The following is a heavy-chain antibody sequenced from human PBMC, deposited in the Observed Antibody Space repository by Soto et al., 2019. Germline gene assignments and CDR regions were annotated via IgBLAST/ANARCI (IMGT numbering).Heavy chain of an antibody. CDR2: IWHSGNT. J-gene: IGHJ3*01. CDR3: ASSFGFYRLDL. D-gene: IGHD5-18*01. V-gene: IGHV4-4*02. Sequence: QVHLQESGPGLVKPSGTLSLTCAVSGASISSSRWWAWVRQSPGGGLDWIGDIWHSGNTNYNPSLKSRVTISVDKSKNQFSLNLNSVTAADTAVYYCASSFGFYRLDLWGQGTMVTVSS. CDR1: GASISSSRW.